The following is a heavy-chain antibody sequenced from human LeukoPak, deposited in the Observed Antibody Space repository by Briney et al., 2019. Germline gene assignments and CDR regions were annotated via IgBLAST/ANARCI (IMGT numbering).Heavy chain of an antibody. V-gene: IGHV3-23*01. CDR3: ANGNRCTSPNCLGYYYFYMDV. J-gene: IGHJ6*03. CDR2: FSGSGGTT. D-gene: IGHD2-8*01. CDR1: GFTFSSYA. Sequence: QPGGSLRLSCAASGFTFSSYAMNWVRQAPGRGLEWVSGFSGSGGTTYYADSVKGRFTISRDNSKNTLYLQMNRLRAEDTAVYYCANGNRCTSPNCLGYYYFYMDVWGKGTTVTVSS.